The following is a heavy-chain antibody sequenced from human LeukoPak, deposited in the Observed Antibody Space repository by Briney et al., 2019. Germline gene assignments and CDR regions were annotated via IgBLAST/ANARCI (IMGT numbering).Heavy chain of an antibody. CDR2: FDPEDGET. D-gene: IGHD6-13*01. CDR3: ATDPLPGGIAAAGDDAFGI. Sequence: ASVKVSCKVSGYTLTELSMHWVRQAPGKGLEWMGGFDPEDGETIYAQKFQGRVTMTEDTSTDTAYMELSSLRSEDTAVYYCATDPLPGGIAAAGDDAFGIWGQGTMVTVSS. V-gene: IGHV1-24*01. J-gene: IGHJ3*02. CDR1: GYTLTELS.